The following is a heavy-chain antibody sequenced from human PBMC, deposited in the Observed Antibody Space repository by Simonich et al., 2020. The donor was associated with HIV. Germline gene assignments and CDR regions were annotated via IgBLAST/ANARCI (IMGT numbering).Heavy chain of an antibody. Sequence: QVQLQQWGAGLLKPSETLSLTCAVYGGSFSGYYWSWIRQPPGKGLEWIGEINNSGSNNYNPSLKSRVTISVDTSKNQFSLKLSSVTAADTAVYYCARLTAGGLGEYFQHWGQGTLVTVSS. CDR1: GGSFSGYY. V-gene: IGHV4-34*01. J-gene: IGHJ1*01. D-gene: IGHD6-13*01. CDR3: ARLTAGGLGEYFQH. CDR2: INNSGSN.